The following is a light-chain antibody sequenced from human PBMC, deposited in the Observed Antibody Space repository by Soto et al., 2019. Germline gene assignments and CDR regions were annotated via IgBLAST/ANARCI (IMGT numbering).Light chain of an antibody. CDR1: QSVTNNY. CDR3: QQYGSSPWT. V-gene: IGKV3-20*01. J-gene: IGKJ1*01. CDR2: LAS. Sequence: EIVLMQSPGTLSLSPGERATLSCRASQSVTNNYLAWYQQKTGQTPRLIVYLASSRAPGIPDRFSGSGSGTHFTLTIRRVEPEDFAVYYCQQYGSSPWTFGQGTKVEIK.